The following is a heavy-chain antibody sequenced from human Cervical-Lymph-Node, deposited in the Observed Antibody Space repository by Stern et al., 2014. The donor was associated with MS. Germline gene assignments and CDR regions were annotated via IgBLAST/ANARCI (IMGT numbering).Heavy chain of an antibody. V-gene: IGHV4-59*08. Sequence: VQLVESGPGLAKPSETLSLTCTVSGGSISNYYWSWIRQPPGKGLEWIGYIYYSGSTNYNPSLKSRVAMSVDKPKAQLSLHLTSVTAADTGVYYCARRGTTGIDYWGQGTLVTVSS. CDR1: GGSISNYY. CDR2: IYYSGST. CDR3: ARRGTTGIDY. D-gene: IGHD4-17*01. J-gene: IGHJ4*02.